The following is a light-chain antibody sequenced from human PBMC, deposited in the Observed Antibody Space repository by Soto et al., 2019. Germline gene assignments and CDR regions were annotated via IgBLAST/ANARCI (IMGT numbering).Light chain of an antibody. Sequence: QSALTQPPSVSGSPGQSVTISCTGTSSDVGAYDYVSWYQQYPGKVPKLMIYDVSKRPSGVPDRFSGSKSGNTASLTISGLQAEDEADYYCCSYAGSYASDYVFGAGTKVTVL. CDR2: DVS. J-gene: IGLJ1*01. CDR3: CSYAGSYASDYV. CDR1: SSDVGAYDY. V-gene: IGLV2-11*01.